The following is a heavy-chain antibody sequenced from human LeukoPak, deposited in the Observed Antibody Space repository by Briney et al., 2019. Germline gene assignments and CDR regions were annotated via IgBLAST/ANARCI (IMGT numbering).Heavy chain of an antibody. V-gene: IGHV3-66*01. CDR1: GFTVSSNY. Sequence: GGSLRLSCAASGFTVSSNYMSWVRQAPGKGPEWVSVIYSGGSTYYADSVKGRFTISRDNSKNTLYLQMNSLRAEDTAVYYCATYGDYGLFDYWGQGTLVTVSS. D-gene: IGHD4-17*01. CDR3: ATYGDYGLFDY. CDR2: IYSGGST. J-gene: IGHJ4*02.